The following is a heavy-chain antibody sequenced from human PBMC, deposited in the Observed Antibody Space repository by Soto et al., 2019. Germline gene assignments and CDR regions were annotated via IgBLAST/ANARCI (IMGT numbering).Heavy chain of an antibody. CDR1: GFTLATYW. Sequence: GGSLRLSCAASGFTLATYWMTWVRQAPGKGLEWVANIKQDGSEKYYVDSVRGRFTISRDNAKNSLYLQLNSLRAEDTAVYYCARDGNVLMATINIFDYWGQGTLVTVSS. D-gene: IGHD5-12*01. V-gene: IGHV3-7*01. CDR3: ARDGNVLMATINIFDY. CDR2: IKQDGSEK. J-gene: IGHJ4*02.